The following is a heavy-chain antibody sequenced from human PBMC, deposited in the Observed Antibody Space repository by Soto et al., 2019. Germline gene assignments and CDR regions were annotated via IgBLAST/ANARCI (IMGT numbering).Heavy chain of an antibody. D-gene: IGHD3-22*01. Sequence: GASVKVSCKASGGTFSSYAISRVRQAPGQGLEWMGGIIPIFGTANYAQKFQGRVTITADESTSTAYMELSSLRSEDTAVYYCARSEVYDSSGYPRMGYYFDYWGQGTLVTVSS. V-gene: IGHV1-69*13. CDR2: IIPIFGTA. CDR3: ARSEVYDSSGYPRMGYYFDY. CDR1: GGTFSSYA. J-gene: IGHJ4*02.